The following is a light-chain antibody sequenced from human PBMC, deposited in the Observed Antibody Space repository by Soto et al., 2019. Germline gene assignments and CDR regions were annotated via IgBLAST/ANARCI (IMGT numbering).Light chain of an antibody. CDR1: QSISSY. J-gene: IGKJ1*01. V-gene: IGKV1-39*01. CDR3: QKYNSAPRT. Sequence: DIQMTQSPSSLSASVGDRVAITCRASQSISSYLNWYQQKPGKAPKLLIYGTSNLQSGVPSRFSGSGSGTDFTLTINSLQPEDFATYYCQKYNSAPRTFGQGTKVDIK. CDR2: GTS.